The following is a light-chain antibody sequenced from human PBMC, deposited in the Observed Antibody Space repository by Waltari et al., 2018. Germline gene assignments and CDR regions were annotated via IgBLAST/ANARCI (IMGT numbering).Light chain of an antibody. CDR2: EGK. V-gene: IGLV2-8*01. CDR3: SSFAGGYDFKVL. CDR1: SSDVGGYHY. J-gene: IGLJ2*01. Sequence: QSALTQPPSASGSPGQSVTISCTGTSSDVGGYHYVSWYQQHPGKAPKLMIYEGKERPSGVPDRFSGSKSGNAASLTVSGLQAEDEADYYCSSFAGGYDFKVLFGGGTKLTVL.